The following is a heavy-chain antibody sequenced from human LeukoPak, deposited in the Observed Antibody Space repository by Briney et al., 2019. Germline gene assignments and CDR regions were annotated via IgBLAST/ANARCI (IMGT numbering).Heavy chain of an antibody. CDR2: MHYTGNT. D-gene: IGHD3-10*01. CDR1: GASVRGYY. V-gene: IGHV4-59*02. J-gene: IGHJ4*02. CDR3: ARGYGSGSYNNFNQ. Sequence: SETLSLSCTVSGASVRGYYWSWIRQPPGKGLEWIGYMHYTGNTDYNPSITSRVTMSVDTSKKQFSLMLTSVTAADTAVYYRARGYGSGSYNNFNQWGQGLLVAVSS.